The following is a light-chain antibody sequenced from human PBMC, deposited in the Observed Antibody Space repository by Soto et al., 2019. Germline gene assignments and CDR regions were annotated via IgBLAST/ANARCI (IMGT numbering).Light chain of an antibody. V-gene: IGLV1-44*01. J-gene: IGLJ3*02. CDR2: SDD. Sequence: QCLPTQPPSAAGTPGQRSTISCSGSSSNIGSNPVNWYQQLPGTAPKLVIYSDDHRSSVVPDRFSGSKSGTSASLAIDGLQSEDEADYYCAPCDDSLGGDWVFGGGTQLTVL. CDR3: APCDDSLGGDWV. CDR1: SSNIGSNP.